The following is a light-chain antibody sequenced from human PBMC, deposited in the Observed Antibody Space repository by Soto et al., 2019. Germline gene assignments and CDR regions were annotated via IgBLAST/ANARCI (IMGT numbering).Light chain of an antibody. V-gene: IGLV2-8*01. Sequence: QSALTQPPSASGSPGQSVTISCTGTSSDVGGYNYVSWYQQHPGQAPKLMIYEVSKRPSGVPDRFSSSKSGNTASLTVSGLQAEDEADYYCSSYAGSNNVVFGGGTKLTVL. CDR2: EVS. CDR1: SSDVGGYNY. CDR3: SSYAGSNNVV. J-gene: IGLJ2*01.